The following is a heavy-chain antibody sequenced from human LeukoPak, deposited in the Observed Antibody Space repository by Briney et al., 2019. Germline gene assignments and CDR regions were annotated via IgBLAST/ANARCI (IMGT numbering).Heavy chain of an antibody. V-gene: IGHV4-38-2*01. CDR3: ARVHCSSTSCSYYYYYYMDV. D-gene: IGHD2-2*01. Sequence: PSETLSLTCAVSGYSISSGYYWGWIRQPPGKGLEWIGSIYHSGSTYYNPSLKSRVTISVDTSKNQFSLKLSSVTAADTGVYYCARVHCSSTSCSYYYYYYMDVWGKGTTVTVSS. CDR2: IYHSGST. CDR1: GYSISSGYY. J-gene: IGHJ6*03.